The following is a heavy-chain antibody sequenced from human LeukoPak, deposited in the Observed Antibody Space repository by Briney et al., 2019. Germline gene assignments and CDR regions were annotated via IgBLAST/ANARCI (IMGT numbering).Heavy chain of an antibody. Sequence: GGSLRLSCAASGFTFSSFGMSWVRQAPGKGLEWVSAISGSGGSTYYADSVKGRFTISRDNSKNTLYLQMNSLRAEDTAVYYCAKDGGGYYPSYYYYMDVWGKGTTVTISS. CDR3: AKDGGGYYPSYYYYMDV. CDR1: GFTFSSFG. D-gene: IGHD3-22*01. V-gene: IGHV3-23*01. CDR2: ISGSGGST. J-gene: IGHJ6*03.